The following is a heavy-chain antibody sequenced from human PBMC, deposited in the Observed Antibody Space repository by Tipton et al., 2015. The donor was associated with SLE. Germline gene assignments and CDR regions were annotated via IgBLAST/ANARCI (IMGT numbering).Heavy chain of an antibody. CDR2: MNPDSGTT. J-gene: IGHJ6*02. Sequence: QLVQSGAEVKKPGASVKVSCKASGYTFTSYDINWVRQATGQGLEWMGWMNPDSGTTGYAQKFQGRVTMTRNTSISTAYMELGGLRFDDTAVYYCARGSAVAYYYYGMDVWGQGTTVTVSS. V-gene: IGHV1-8*01. CDR3: ARGSAVAYYYYGMDV. CDR1: GYTFTSYD. D-gene: IGHD4-23*01.